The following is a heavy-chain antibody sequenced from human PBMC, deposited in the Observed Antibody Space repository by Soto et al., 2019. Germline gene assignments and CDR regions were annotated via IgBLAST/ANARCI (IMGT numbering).Heavy chain of an antibody. CDR3: ASGSAGTDYYYGMDV. Sequence: TSYWIGWGRQMPGKGLEWMGIIYPGDSDTRYSPSFQGQVTISADKSISTAYLQWSSLKASDTAMYYCASGSAGTDYYYGMDVWGQGTTVTVSS. D-gene: IGHD6-19*01. V-gene: IGHV5-51*01. CDR1: TSYW. J-gene: IGHJ6*02. CDR2: IYPGDSDT.